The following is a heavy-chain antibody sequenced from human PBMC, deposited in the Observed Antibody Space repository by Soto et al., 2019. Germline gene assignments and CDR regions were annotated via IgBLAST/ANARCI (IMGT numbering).Heavy chain of an antibody. V-gene: IGHV3-49*03. CDR3: TRDWSPRCSSTSCYNPHGDAFDI. CDR1: GFTFGDYA. D-gene: IGHD2-2*02. J-gene: IGHJ3*02. Sequence: GGSLRLSCTASGFTFGDYAMSWFRQAPGKGLEWVGFIRSKAYGGTTEYAASVKGRFTISRDDSKSIAYLQMNSLKTEDTAVYYCTRDWSPRCSSTSCYNPHGDAFDIWGQGTMVTVSS. CDR2: IRSKAYGGTT.